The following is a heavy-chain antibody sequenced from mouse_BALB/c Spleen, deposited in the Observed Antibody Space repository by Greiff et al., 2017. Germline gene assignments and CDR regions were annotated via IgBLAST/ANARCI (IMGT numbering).Heavy chain of an antibody. J-gene: IGHJ4*01. CDR3: ARERYDYDEDAMDY. D-gene: IGHD2-4*01. CDR2: IDPANGNT. CDR1: GFNIKDTY. Sequence: VQLQQSGAELVKPGASVKLSCTASGFNIKDTYMHWVKQRPEQGLEWIGRIDPANGNTKYDPKFQGKATITADTSSNTAYLQLSSLTSEDTAVYYCARERYDYDEDAMDYWGQGTSVTVSS. V-gene: IGHV14-3*02.